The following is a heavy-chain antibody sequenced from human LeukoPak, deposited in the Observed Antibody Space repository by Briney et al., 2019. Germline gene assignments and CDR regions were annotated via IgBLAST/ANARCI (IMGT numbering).Heavy chain of an antibody. CDR3: ARVVMHDSSGYYRTPYYFDY. CDR1: GGTFSSYA. D-gene: IGHD3-22*01. Sequence: ASVKVSCKASGGTFSSYAISWVRQAPGQGLEWMGGIIPIFSTANYAQKFRGRVTITADKSTRTAYMELSSLRSEDTAVYYCARVVMHDSSGYYRTPYYFDYWGQGTLVTVSS. CDR2: IIPIFSTA. V-gene: IGHV1-69*06. J-gene: IGHJ4*02.